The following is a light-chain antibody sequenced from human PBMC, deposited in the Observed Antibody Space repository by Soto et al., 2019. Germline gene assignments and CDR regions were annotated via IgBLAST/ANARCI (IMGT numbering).Light chain of an antibody. J-gene: IGKJ1*01. Sequence: EIVLTQSPGTLSLSPGERATLSCRASQSVSSSYLAWYQQKPGQAPRLLIYGASSRATVIPGRFSGSGSGTDFTLTISSLEPEDFAVYYCQQRNNWPPTWTFGQGTKVDIK. CDR3: QQRNNWPPTWT. CDR1: QSVSSSY. V-gene: IGKV3D-20*02. CDR2: GAS.